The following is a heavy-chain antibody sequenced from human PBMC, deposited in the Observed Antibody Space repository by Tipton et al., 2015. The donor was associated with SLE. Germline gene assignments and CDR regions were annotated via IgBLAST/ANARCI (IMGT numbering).Heavy chain of an antibody. CDR1: GGSISGSPYY. CDR3: ATAGGSGSNDAFDI. V-gene: IGHV4-39*07. D-gene: IGHD3-10*01. Sequence: TLSLTCTVSGGSISGSPYYWAWIRQPPGKGLEWIGSIYYSGSTYYNPSLKSRVSISVDTSKNQFSLKLSSVTAADTAVYYCATAGGSGSNDAFDIWGQGTMVTVSS. J-gene: IGHJ3*02. CDR2: IYYSGST.